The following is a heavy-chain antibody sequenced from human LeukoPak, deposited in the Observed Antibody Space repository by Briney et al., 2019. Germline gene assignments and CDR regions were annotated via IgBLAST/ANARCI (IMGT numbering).Heavy chain of an antibody. D-gene: IGHD2-15*01. Sequence: GESLKFSCMGSGYRCTSYWIGWVRQMHGKGLEWMGIIYPGDSDTRYSPSFQGQVTISADKSISTAYLQWSSLKASDTAMYYCARLVFKVVAATWGQGTLVTVSS. CDR3: ARLVFKVVAAT. V-gene: IGHV5-51*01. CDR1: GYRCTSYW. CDR2: IYPGDSDT. J-gene: IGHJ5*02.